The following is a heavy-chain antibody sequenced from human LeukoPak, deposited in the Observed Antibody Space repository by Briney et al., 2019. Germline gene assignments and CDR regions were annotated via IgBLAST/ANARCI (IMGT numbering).Heavy chain of an antibody. CDR1: GYTFTSYG. J-gene: IGHJ5*02. CDR3: ARGPSIAPAGNNWFDP. V-gene: IGHV1-8*02. CDR2: MNPNSGNT. D-gene: IGHD6-13*01. Sequence: PSASVKVSCKASGYTFTSYGISWVRQATGQGLEWMGWMNPNSGNTGYAQKFQGRVTMTRDTSISTAYMELSSLRSEDTAVYYCARGPSIAPAGNNWFDPWGQGTLVTVSS.